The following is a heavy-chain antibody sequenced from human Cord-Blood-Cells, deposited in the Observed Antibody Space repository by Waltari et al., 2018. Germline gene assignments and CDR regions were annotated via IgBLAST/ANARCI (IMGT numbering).Heavy chain of an antibody. CDR3: ATVDGDFNAFDI. CDR2: INPNRGGT. J-gene: IGHJ3*02. CDR1: GYTFTGYY. V-gene: IGHV1-2*06. D-gene: IGHD4-17*01. Sequence: QVQLVQSGAEVKKPGASVKVSCKASGYTFTGYYMHWVRQAPGQGLEWMGRINPNRGGTNYAQKFQGRVTMTRDTSISTAYMELSRLRSDDTAVYYCATVDGDFNAFDIWGQGTMVTVSS.